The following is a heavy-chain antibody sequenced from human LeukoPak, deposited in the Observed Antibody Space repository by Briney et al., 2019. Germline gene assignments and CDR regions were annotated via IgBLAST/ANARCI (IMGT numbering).Heavy chain of an antibody. J-gene: IGHJ6*02. D-gene: IGHD2-21*01. Sequence: GGSLRLSCAASGFTVSSNYMSWVRQAPGKGLEWVSVIYSGGSTYYADSVKGRFTISRDNSKNTLYLQMNSLRAEDTAVYYCARDPVLFGMDVWGQGTTVTVSS. CDR3: ARDPVLFGMDV. CDR2: IYSGGST. CDR1: GFTVSSNY. V-gene: IGHV3-66*02.